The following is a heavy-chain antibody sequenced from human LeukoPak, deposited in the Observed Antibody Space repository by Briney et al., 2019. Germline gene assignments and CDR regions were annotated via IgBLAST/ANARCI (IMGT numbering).Heavy chain of an antibody. V-gene: IGHV3-30-3*01. Sequence: PGRSLRLSCAAFGFTFTSYGLHWVRQAPGKGLEWVAVISSDGNTKYYLDSVKGRFSISRDNSKNTLYLQMSSLSSDDTAMYFCASISGASWGDFWGQGTQVTVSS. J-gene: IGHJ4*02. CDR2: ISSDGNTK. CDR1: GFTFTSYG. D-gene: IGHD3-16*01. CDR3: ASISGASWGDF.